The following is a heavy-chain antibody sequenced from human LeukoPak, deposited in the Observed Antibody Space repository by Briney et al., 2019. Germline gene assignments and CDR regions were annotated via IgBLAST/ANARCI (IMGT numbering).Heavy chain of an antibody. J-gene: IGHJ6*02. CDR1: GGSISSYY. D-gene: IGHD6-6*01. V-gene: IGHV4-59*05. Sequence: SETLSLTCTVSGGSISSYYWSWIRQPPGKGLEWIGSIYYSGITYYNPSLKSRVTISVDTSKNQFSLHLASVTAADTAVYYCARVSSLNYYFGMDVWGQGTTVTVSS. CDR2: IYYSGIT. CDR3: ARVSSLNYYFGMDV.